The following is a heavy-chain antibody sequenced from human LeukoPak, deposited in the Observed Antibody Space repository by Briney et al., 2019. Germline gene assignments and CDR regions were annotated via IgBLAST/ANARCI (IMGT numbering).Heavy chain of an antibody. J-gene: IGHJ6*02. CDR1: GFTFSSYS. CDR3: ARDLRIAAAGTNSYYYYGMDV. Sequence: GGSLRLSCAASGFTFSSYSMNWVRQAPGKGLEWVSSISSSSSYIYYADSVKGRFTISRDNAKNSLYLQMNSLRAEDTAVYYCARDLRIAAAGTNSYYYYGMDVWGQGTTVTVSS. CDR2: ISSSSSYI. V-gene: IGHV3-21*01. D-gene: IGHD6-13*01.